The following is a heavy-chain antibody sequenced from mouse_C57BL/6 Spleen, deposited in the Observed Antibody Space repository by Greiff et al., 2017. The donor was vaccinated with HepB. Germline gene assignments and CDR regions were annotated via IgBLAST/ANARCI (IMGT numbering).Heavy chain of an antibody. CDR1: GYTFTSYW. CDR2: IDPSDSYT. Sequence: QVQLKQPGAELVKPGASVKLSCKASGYTFTSYWMQWVKQRPGQGLEWIGEIDPSDSYTNYNQKFKGKATLTVDTSSSTAYMQLSSLTSEDSAVYYCARSHYDSWYFDVWGTGTTVTVSS. CDR3: ARSHYDSWYFDV. D-gene: IGHD2-4*01. V-gene: IGHV1-50*01. J-gene: IGHJ1*03.